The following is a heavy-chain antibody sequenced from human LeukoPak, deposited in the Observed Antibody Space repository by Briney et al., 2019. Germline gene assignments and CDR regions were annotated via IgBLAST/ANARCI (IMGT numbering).Heavy chain of an antibody. D-gene: IGHD6-19*01. CDR1: GFTFSSYA. CDR2: ISYDGSNK. CDR3: ARGGMGGFYKGSGCFDY. V-gene: IGHV3-30-3*01. J-gene: IGHJ4*02. Sequence: GGSLRLSCAASGFTFSSYAMHWVRQAPGKGLEWVAVISYDGSNKYYADSVKGRFTISRDNSKNTLYLQMNSLRAEDTAVYYCARGGMGGFYKGSGCFDYWGQGTLVTVSS.